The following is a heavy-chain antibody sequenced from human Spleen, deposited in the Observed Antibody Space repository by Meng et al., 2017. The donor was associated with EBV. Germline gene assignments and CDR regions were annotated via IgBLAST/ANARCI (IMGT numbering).Heavy chain of an antibody. CDR2: ISWDGGST. CDR3: AKDIGYSYEMWGHTLLN. V-gene: IGHV3-43D*03. Sequence: EVQLVESGGVVVQPGGSLRLSCAASGFTFDDYAMHWVRQAPGKGLEWVSLISWDGGSTYYADSVKGRFTISRDNSKNSLYLQMNSLRAEDTALYYCAKDIGYSYEMWGHTLLNWGQGTLVTVAS. J-gene: IGHJ4*02. D-gene: IGHD5-18*01. CDR1: GFTFDDYA.